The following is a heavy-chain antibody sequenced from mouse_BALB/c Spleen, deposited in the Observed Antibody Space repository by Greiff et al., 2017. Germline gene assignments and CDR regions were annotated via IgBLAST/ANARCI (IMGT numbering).Heavy chain of an antibody. CDR2: INPGSGGT. V-gene: IGHV1-54*01. Sequence: VQLQQSGAELVRPGTSVKVSCKASGYAFTNYLIEWVKQRPGQGLEWIGVINPGSGGTNYNEKFKGKATLTADKSSSTAYMQLSSLTSDDSAVYFCARSFAYWGQGTLATVSA. J-gene: IGHJ3*01. CDR1: GYAFTNYL. CDR3: ARSFAY.